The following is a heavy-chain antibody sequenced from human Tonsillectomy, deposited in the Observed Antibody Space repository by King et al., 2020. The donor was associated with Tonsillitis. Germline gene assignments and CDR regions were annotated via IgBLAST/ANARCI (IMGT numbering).Heavy chain of an antibody. CDR1: GYTFTGYY. Sequence: VQLVESGAEVKKPGASVKFSCKASGYTFTGYYMHWVRQAPGQGLEWMGWISPNTGGTNYAQKFQGRVTMTRDTSISTAYMELSRLRSDDTAVYYCASGYDVLTGFFFDQWGQGTLVTVSS. CDR3: ASGYDVLTGFFFDQ. J-gene: IGHJ4*02. CDR2: ISPNTGGT. V-gene: IGHV1-2*02. D-gene: IGHD3-9*01.